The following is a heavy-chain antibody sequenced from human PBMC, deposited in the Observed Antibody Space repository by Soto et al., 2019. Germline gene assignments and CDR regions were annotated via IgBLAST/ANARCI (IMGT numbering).Heavy chain of an antibody. J-gene: IGHJ5*02. V-gene: IGHV3-48*01. CDR3: ARETYGDYVGYFDP. CDR2: ISSSSSTI. Sequence: GGSLRLSCAASGFTFSSYSMNWVRQAPGKGLEWVSYISSSSSTIYYADSVKGRFTISRDNAKNSLYLQMNSLRAEDTAVYYCARETYGDYVGYFDPWGQGIQVTVSS. D-gene: IGHD4-17*01. CDR1: GFTFSSYS.